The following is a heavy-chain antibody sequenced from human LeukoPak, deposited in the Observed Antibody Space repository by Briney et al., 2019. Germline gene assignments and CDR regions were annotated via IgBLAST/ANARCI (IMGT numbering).Heavy chain of an antibody. D-gene: IGHD6-6*01. CDR1: GFTFDDYA. V-gene: IGHV3-9*03. CDR3: AKGVGGSVAARSFDY. Sequence: HPGGSLRLSCAASGFTFDDYAMHWVRQAPGKGLEWVSGISWNSGSIGCADSVKGRFTISRDNAKNSLYLQMNSLRAEDMALYYCAKGVGGSVAARSFDYWGQGTLVTVSS. CDR2: ISWNSGSI. J-gene: IGHJ4*02.